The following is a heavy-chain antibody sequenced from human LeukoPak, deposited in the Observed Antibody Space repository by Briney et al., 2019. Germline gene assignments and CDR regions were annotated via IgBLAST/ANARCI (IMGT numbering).Heavy chain of an antibody. CDR2: IWYDGSNK. J-gene: IGHJ1*01. CDR1: GFTFSNYG. Sequence: GGSLRLSCAASGFTFSNYGMHWVRQAPGKGLEWVALIWYDGSNKFYADSVKGRFNISRDNSRGTLYLQMSSLRAEDTAMYYCARDYRGSYQYFQHWGQGPRVSVS. V-gene: IGHV3-33*01. D-gene: IGHD1-26*01. CDR3: ARDYRGSYQYFQH.